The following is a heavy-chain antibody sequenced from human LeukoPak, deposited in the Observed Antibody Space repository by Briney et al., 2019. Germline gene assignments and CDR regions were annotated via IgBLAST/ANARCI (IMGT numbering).Heavy chain of an antibody. CDR3: ARERKSIAAAVGRGRAGY. V-gene: IGHV3-30-3*01. CDR1: GFTFSSYA. Sequence: GGSLRLSCAASGFTFSSYAMHWVRQAPGKGLEWVAVISYDGSNKYYADSVKDRFTISRDNSKNTLYLQMNSLRAEDTAVYYCARERKSIAAAVGRGRAGYWGQGTLVTVSS. J-gene: IGHJ4*02. D-gene: IGHD6-13*01. CDR2: ISYDGSNK.